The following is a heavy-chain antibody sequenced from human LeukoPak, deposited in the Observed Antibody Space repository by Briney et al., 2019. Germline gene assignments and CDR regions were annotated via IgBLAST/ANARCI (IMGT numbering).Heavy chain of an antibody. Sequence: PSETLSLTXTVSGGSISSYYWSWIRQPAGKGLEWIGRIYTSGSTNYNPSLKSRVTMSVDTSKNQFSLKLSSVTAADTAVYYCARLSFYYDSSGSHPFDYWGQGTLVTVSS. V-gene: IGHV4-4*07. CDR2: IYTSGST. D-gene: IGHD3-22*01. J-gene: IGHJ4*02. CDR3: ARLSFYYDSSGSHPFDY. CDR1: GGSISSYY.